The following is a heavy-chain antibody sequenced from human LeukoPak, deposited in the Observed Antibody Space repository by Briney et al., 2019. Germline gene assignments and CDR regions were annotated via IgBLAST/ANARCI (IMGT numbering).Heavy chain of an antibody. J-gene: IGHJ4*02. CDR1: GGSFSGYY. D-gene: IGHD6-6*01. V-gene: IGHV4-34*01. CDR2: INHSGST. Sequence: KPSETLSLTCAVYGGSFSGYYWSWIRQPPGKGLEWIGEINHSGSTNYNPSPKSRVTISVDTSKNQFSLKLSSVTAADTAVYYCAMYSSSGRYFDYWGQGTLVTVSS. CDR3: AMYSSSGRYFDY.